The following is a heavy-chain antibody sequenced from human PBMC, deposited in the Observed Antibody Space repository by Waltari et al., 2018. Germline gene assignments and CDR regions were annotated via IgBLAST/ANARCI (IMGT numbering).Heavy chain of an antibody. CDR3: AKPPGGIYYDSSGYFLAFDI. J-gene: IGHJ3*02. CDR2: ISGSGGST. V-gene: IGHV3-23*04. D-gene: IGHD3-22*01. Sequence: EVQLVESGGGLVQPGGSLRLSCAASGFTFSSYAMSWVRQAPGKGLEWVSAISGSGGSTYYADSVKGRFTISRDNSKNTLYLQMNSLRAEDTAVYYCAKPPGGIYYDSSGYFLAFDIWGQGTMVTVSS. CDR1: GFTFSSYA.